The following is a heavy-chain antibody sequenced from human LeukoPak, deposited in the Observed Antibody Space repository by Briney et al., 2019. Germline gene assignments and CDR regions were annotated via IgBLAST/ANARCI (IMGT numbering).Heavy chain of an antibody. J-gene: IGHJ4*02. V-gene: IGHV3-15*01. D-gene: IGHD6-19*01. CDR3: ARYSSSGWV. Sequence: GGSLRLSSAASGFTLNNAWMNWVRQAPGQGLEWVGRIKSKTVGGTTDYAAHVKGRFTISRDDSKNTLYLQMNSLKTDDTAVYYCARYSSSGWVWGQGTLVTVSS. CDR1: GFTLNNAW. CDR2: IKSKTVGGTT.